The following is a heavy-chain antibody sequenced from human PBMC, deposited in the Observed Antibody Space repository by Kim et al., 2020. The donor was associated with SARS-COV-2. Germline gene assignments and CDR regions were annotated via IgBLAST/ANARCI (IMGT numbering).Heavy chain of an antibody. CDR3: ARVGSYYYGSGSYVDY. CDR1: GFTFSSYS. D-gene: IGHD3-10*01. J-gene: IGHJ4*02. CDR2: ISSSSSYI. Sequence: GGSLRLSCAASGFTFSSYSMNWVRQAPGMGLEWVSSISSSSSYIYYADSVKGRFTISRDNAKNSLYLQMNSLRDEDTAVHYCARVGSYYYGSGSYVDYWGQGTLVTVSS. V-gene: IGHV3-21*01.